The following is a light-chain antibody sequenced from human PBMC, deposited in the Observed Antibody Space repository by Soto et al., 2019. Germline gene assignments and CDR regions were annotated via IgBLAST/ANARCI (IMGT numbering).Light chain of an antibody. CDR2: GAS. CDR1: QSVSSSY. Sequence: EIVMTQSPATLSVSPGGRATLSSRASQSVSSSYLAWYQQKPGQAPRLLIYGASSRATGIPDRFSGSWSGTDCTLTISRLEPEDVAVYYCQQFSSYPLTFCGGTKVDIK. CDR3: QQFSSYPLT. J-gene: IGKJ4*01. V-gene: IGKV3-20*01.